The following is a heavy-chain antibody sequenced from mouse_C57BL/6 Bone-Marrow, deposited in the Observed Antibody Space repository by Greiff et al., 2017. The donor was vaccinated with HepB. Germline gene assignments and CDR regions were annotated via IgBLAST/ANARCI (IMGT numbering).Heavy chain of an antibody. CDR2: ISNLAYSI. Sequence: EVKVEESGGGLVQPGGSLKLSCAASGFTFSDYGMAWVRQAPRKGPEWVAFISNLAYSIYYADTVTGRFTISRENAKNTLYLEMSSLRSEDTAMYYCARKGDYYGSSYWYVDVWGTGTTVTVSS. V-gene: IGHV5-15*04. CDR1: GFTFSDYG. J-gene: IGHJ1*03. D-gene: IGHD1-1*01. CDR3: ARKGDYYGSSYWYVDV.